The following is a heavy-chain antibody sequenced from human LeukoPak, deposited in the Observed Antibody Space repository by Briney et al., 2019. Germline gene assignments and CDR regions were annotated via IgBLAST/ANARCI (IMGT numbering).Heavy chain of an antibody. Sequence: PGGSLRLTWAASGCRFNSYSMIWIRQAPGKGLEWIAYISSGGGSLHHADSIKGRFTISRDNAKNSVYLQMNSVRDDDMAVYYCVIVGIGNWGSSWDNWGPGIRVTVSS. CDR2: ISSGGGSL. CDR3: VIVGIGNWGSSWDN. V-gene: IGHV3-48*02. J-gene: IGHJ4*02. CDR1: GCRFNSYS. D-gene: IGHD3-16*01.